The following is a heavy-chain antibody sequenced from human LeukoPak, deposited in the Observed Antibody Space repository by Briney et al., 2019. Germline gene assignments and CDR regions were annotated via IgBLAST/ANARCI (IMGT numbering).Heavy chain of an antibody. CDR2: ISAVGDTT. CDR1: GFTFSSYS. CDR3: AELGITMIGGV. J-gene: IGHJ6*03. Sequence: GGSLRLSCAASGFTFSSYSMNWVRQAPGKGLEWVSTISAVGDTTYYADSVKGRFTISRDNAKNSLYLQMNSLRAEDTAVYYCAELGITMIGGVWGKGTTVTISS. V-gene: IGHV3-48*04. D-gene: IGHD3-10*02.